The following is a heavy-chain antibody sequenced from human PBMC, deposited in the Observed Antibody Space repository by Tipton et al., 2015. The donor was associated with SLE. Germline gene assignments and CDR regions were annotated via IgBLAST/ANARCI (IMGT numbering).Heavy chain of an antibody. CDR2: TSYDGNDK. D-gene: IGHD4-23*01. CDR3: ARDGTVVSGYDY. Sequence: SLRLSCAASGFTFSSYAMNWVRQAPGKGLEWVAVTSYDGNDKYYADSVKGRFTISRDNSKNTLYLQMNSLRAEDTAVYYCARDGTVVSGYDYWGQGTLVTVSS. J-gene: IGHJ4*02. CDR1: GFTFSSYA. V-gene: IGHV3-30*04.